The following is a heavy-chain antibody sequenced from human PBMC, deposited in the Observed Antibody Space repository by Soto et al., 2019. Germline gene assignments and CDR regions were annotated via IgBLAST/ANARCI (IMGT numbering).Heavy chain of an antibody. V-gene: IGHV4-4*02. D-gene: IGHD6-19*01. J-gene: IGHJ4*02. CDR2: IYHSGST. Sequence: PSETLSLTCAVSGGSISSNNWWSWVRQPPGKGLEWIGEIYHSGSTNYNPSLKSRVTISLDKSKNQFSLKLSSVTAADTAVYYCARVAVAGTRYDYWGQGTLVTVSS. CDR3: ARVAVAGTRYDY. CDR1: GGSISSNNW.